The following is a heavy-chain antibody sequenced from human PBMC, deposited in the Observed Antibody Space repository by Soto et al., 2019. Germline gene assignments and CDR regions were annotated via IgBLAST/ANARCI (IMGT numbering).Heavy chain of an antibody. Sequence: EVQLLESGGGLVQPGGSVRLSCAASGFTFSSYAESWVRQAPGMGLEWVSAISGSGSNTYYTDSVKGRFTISRDNSKNTLYLQLNSLRAEDTAVYYWAKDIASMAARRVAGYSTSWYREYWGQGTLVTVSS. J-gene: IGHJ4*02. CDR3: AKDIASMAARRVAGYSTSWYREY. CDR2: ISGSGSNT. V-gene: IGHV3-23*01. CDR1: GFTFSSYA. D-gene: IGHD6-13*01.